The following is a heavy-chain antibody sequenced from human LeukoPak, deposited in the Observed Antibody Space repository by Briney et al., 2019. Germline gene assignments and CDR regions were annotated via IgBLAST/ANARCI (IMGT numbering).Heavy chain of an antibody. D-gene: IGHD1-1*01. J-gene: IGHJ4*02. Sequence: PSQTLSLTCTVSGGSISSGDYYWSWIRQPPGKGLEWIGYIYYSGSTYYNPSLKSRVTISVDTSKNQFSLKLSSVTAADTAVYYCARHGKMYNWNSPYYFDYWGQGTLVTVSS. V-gene: IGHV4-30-4*08. CDR3: ARHGKMYNWNSPYYFDY. CDR2: IYYSGST. CDR1: GGSISSGDYY.